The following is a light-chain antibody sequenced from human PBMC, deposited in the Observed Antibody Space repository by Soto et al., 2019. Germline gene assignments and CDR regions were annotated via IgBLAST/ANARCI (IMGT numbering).Light chain of an antibody. V-gene: IGKV3-20*01. CDR1: QSVSNNY. CDR2: GAS. CDR3: QQYSTSPT. J-gene: IGKJ5*01. Sequence: ESVFTQSSGTVSLSPGERATLPCRASQSVSNNYLAWYQLKPGQAPRRLIYGASSRATGIPDRFSGSGSGTDFTLTISRLEPEDFAVYYCQQYSTSPTFGEGTRLEIK.